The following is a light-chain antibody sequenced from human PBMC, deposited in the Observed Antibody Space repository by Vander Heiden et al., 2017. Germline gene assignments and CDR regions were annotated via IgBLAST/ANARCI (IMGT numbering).Light chain of an antibody. CDR3: QQYNSYPWT. J-gene: IGKJ1*01. Sequence: DSQMTQSPSTLSASVGDRVTITCRASQSISSWLAWYQQQPEKAPKLLIYTASSLESGVPSRFSGSGSGTEFTLTISSLQPDDFATYYCQQYNSYPWTFGQGTKVEIK. CDR1: QSISSW. V-gene: IGKV1-5*03. CDR2: TAS.